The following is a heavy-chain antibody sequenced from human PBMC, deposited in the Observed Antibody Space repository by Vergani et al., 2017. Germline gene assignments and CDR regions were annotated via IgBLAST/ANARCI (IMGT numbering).Heavy chain of an antibody. CDR1: GFTFSSYS. CDR3: ARGCSGGSCYVYYFDY. V-gene: IGHV3-48*02. J-gene: IGHJ4*02. Sequence: EVQLVESGGGLVQPGGSLRLSCAASGFTFSSYSMNWVRQAPGKGLEWVSYISSSSSTIYYADSVKGRFTISRDNAKNSLYPQMNSLRDEDTAVYYCARGCSGGSCYVYYFDYWGQGTLVTVSS. D-gene: IGHD2-15*01. CDR2: ISSSSSTI.